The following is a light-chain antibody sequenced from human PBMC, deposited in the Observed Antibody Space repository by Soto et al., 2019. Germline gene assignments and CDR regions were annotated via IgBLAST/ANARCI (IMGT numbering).Light chain of an antibody. J-gene: IGLJ2*01. CDR1: NSDVGGCNC. CDR3: SSYPRSSTVV. CDR2: DVS. Sequence: QSALTQPASVSGSPGQSITISCTGTNSDVGGCNCVSWYQQHPGKAPKLMIYDVSDRPSGVSNRFSGSKSGNTASLTISGLQAEDEADYYCSSYPRSSTVVFGGGTQLTVL. V-gene: IGLV2-14*03.